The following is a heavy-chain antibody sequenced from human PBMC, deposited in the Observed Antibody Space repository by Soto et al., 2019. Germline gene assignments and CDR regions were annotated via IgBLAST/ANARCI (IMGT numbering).Heavy chain of an antibody. CDR2: IRGKAYGRTT. CDR1: GFTFGDYA. V-gene: IGHV3-49*04. D-gene: IGHD3-10*01. CDR3: TRDGDYYGSGTYGYFDY. J-gene: IGHJ4*02. Sequence: GGSLRLSCSASGFTFGDYAMSWVRQAPGKWLEWVGFIRGKAYGRTTEYAASVEGRFTISRDDSKSIAYLQMSSLKTDDTAVYYCTRDGDYYGSGTYGYFDYWGQGXLVTVSS.